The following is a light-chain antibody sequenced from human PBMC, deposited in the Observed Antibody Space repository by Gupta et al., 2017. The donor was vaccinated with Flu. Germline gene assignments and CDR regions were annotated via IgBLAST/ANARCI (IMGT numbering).Light chain of an antibody. Sequence: ISCRSSQSLLHSNGYNYLDWYLQKPGQSPQLLIYLGSNRASGVPDRFSGSGSGTDFTLKISRVEAEDVGVYYCMQALQTPPAFGQGTRLEIK. CDR1: QSLLHSNGYNY. J-gene: IGKJ5*01. V-gene: IGKV2-28*01. CDR2: LGS. CDR3: MQALQTPPA.